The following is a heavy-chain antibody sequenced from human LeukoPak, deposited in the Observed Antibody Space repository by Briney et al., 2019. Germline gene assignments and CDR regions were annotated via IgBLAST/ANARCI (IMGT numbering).Heavy chain of an antibody. J-gene: IGHJ4*02. CDR1: GGSISSGGYY. Sequence: SQTLSLTCTVSGGSISSGGYYWTWVRQHPGKGLEWIGYIYYSGSTHYNPSLTSRVTISVDTSKNQFSLKLSSVTAADTAVYYCARSRYTWNDVLDYWGQGTLVTVSA. V-gene: IGHV4-31*03. CDR2: IYYSGST. CDR3: ARSRYTWNDVLDY. D-gene: IGHD1-1*01.